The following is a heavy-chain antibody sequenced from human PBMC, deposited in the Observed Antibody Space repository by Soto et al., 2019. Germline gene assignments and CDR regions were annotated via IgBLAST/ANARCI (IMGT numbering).Heavy chain of an antibody. D-gene: IGHD3-22*01. V-gene: IGHV4-31*03. Sequence: SETLSLTCTVSGGSISSGGYYWSWLRQHPGKGLEWIGYIYYSGSTYYNPSLKSRVTISVDTSKNQFSLKLSSVTAADTAVYYCAGIVVVISPDAFDIWGQGTMVT. J-gene: IGHJ3*02. CDR1: GGSISSGGYY. CDR3: AGIVVVISPDAFDI. CDR2: IYYSGST.